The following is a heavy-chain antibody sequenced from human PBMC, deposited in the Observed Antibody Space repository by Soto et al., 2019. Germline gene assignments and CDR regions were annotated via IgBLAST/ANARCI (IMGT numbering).Heavy chain of an antibody. CDR1: GVSINRGGYY. Sequence: TLYLTCGVSGVSINRGGYYWSWIRQLPGKGLEWIGYIYFSGNTYSNPSLERRVTISLDTSRNQFSLKLSSVIAADTAVYYCTSSNALGVILAYWGQGTMVTVSS. D-gene: IGHD3-16*02. CDR3: TSSNALGVILAY. CDR2: IYFSGNT. J-gene: IGHJ4*02. V-gene: IGHV4-31*11.